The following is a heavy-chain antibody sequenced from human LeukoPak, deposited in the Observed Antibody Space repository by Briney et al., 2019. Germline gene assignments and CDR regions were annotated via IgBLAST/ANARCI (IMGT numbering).Heavy chain of an antibody. CDR1: GFTLSTYG. D-gene: IGHD2-2*01. Sequence: PGRSLRLSCAASGFTLSTYGMHWVRQAPGKGLEWVAIISFDGSNKYYADSVKGRVTISRDNSKKTLYLQMNTLRTEDTAVYYCAKDGCPTCYHWDAFDIWGQGTMVTVSS. V-gene: IGHV3-30*18. CDR2: ISFDGSNK. J-gene: IGHJ3*02. CDR3: AKDGCPTCYHWDAFDI.